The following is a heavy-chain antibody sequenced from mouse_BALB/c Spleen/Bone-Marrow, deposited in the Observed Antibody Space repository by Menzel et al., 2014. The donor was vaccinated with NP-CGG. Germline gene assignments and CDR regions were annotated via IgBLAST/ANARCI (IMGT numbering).Heavy chain of an antibody. V-gene: IGHV2-2*02. Sequence: VQLQQSGPGLVQPSQSLSITCTVSGFSLXNYGVHWVRQSPGKGLEWLGVIWTGGSTDYNAAFISRLSISKDNPKSQVFFKMNSLQASDTAIYYCARRYDASYALDYWGQGTSVTVSS. CDR1: GFSLXNYG. J-gene: IGHJ4*01. D-gene: IGHD2-14*01. CDR3: ARRYDASYALDY. CDR2: IWTGGST.